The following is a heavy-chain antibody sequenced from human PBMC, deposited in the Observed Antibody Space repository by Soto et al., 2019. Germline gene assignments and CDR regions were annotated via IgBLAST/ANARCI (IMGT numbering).Heavy chain of an antibody. V-gene: IGHV1-69*01. J-gene: IGHJ2*01. CDR2: IIPIFGTA. CDR1: GGTFSSYA. CDR3: ARPKYRYYGDYNYWYFDL. D-gene: IGHD4-17*01. Sequence: QVQLVQSGAEVKKPGSSVKVSCKASGGTFSSYAISWVRQAPGQGLEWMGGIIPIFGTANYAQKFQGRVTSTADESTSTAYMELSSLRSEDTAVYYCARPKYRYYGDYNYWYFDLWGRGTLVTVSS.